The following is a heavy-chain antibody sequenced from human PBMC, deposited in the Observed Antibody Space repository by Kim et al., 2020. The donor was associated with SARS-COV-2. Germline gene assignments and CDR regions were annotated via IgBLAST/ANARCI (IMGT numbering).Heavy chain of an antibody. CDR1: GFTFSTYA. V-gene: IGHV3-23*01. J-gene: IGHJ4*02. D-gene: IGHD6-6*01. CDR2: ITGSGGTT. Sequence: GGSLRLSCAASGFTFSTYAMTWVRQAPGKGLEWVSSITGSGGTTYYADSVRGRFTISRDNSRNTVYLQISSLRAEDTAVYYWAKDVSSSYSFFDYWGQGT. CDR3: AKDVSSSYSFFDY.